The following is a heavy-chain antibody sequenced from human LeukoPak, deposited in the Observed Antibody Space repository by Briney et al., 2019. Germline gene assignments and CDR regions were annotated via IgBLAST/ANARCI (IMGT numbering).Heavy chain of an antibody. CDR3: ASGITMVRGSVSDY. D-gene: IGHD3-10*01. J-gene: IGHJ4*02. CDR2: IYTSGST. Sequence: SETLSLTCSVSGYSISSGYYWSWIRQPAGKGLEWIGRIYTSGSTNYNPSLKSRVTMSVDTSKNQFSLKLSSVTAADTAVYYCASGITMVRGSVSDYWGQGTLVTVSS. V-gene: IGHV4-4*07. CDR1: GYSISSGYY.